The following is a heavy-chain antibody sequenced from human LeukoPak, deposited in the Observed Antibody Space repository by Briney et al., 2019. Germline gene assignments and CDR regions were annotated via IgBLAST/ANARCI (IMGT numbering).Heavy chain of an antibody. V-gene: IGHV3-23*01. CDR3: AKREYCDSSGYAVLFDY. Sequence: GGSLRLSCAASGFTFSNSSMAWVRQAPGKGREWVAGISGNGGKIYYADSVKGRFTISRDNSKNTLYVQMNSLRCEDTPVYLCAKREYCDSSGYAVLFDYWGEGPGVRVSP. D-gene: IGHD3-22*01. J-gene: IGHJ4*02. CDR2: ISGNGGKI. CDR1: GFTFSNSS.